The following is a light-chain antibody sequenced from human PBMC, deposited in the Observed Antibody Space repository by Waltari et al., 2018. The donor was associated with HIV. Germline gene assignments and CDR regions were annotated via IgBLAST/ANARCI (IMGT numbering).Light chain of an antibody. CDR3: QQYHHWPPLT. CDR1: QNVDDN. V-gene: IGKV3D-15*01. Sequence: TQSPATISVSPGGRVTVSCRASQNVDDNLAWYQQKPGQSPRLLLYHSSVRAAGVPTRFGGAGSATNFTLTITSLQSEDFALYFCQQYHHWPPLTFGGGSRVELK. J-gene: IGKJ4*01. CDR2: HSS.